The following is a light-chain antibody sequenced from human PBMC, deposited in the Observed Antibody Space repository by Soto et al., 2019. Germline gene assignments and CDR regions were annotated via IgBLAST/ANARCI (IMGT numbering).Light chain of an antibody. V-gene: IGLV2-14*01. CDR3: TSYTASSPLWV. CDR1: SSDVGGYKY. CDR2: GVT. J-gene: IGLJ3*02. Sequence: QSALTQPASVSGSPGQSITISCTGTSSDVGGYKYVSWYQQHPGIAPKLLIYGVTNRPSGVSNRFSGSKSGNTASLTISGLQAEDDADYYCTSYTASSPLWVFGGGTKLTVL.